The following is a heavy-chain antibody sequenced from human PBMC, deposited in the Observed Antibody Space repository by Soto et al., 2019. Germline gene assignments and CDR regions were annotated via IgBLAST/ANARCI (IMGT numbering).Heavy chain of an antibody. CDR3: VVGYGWGSHGLY. Sequence: EVQVVESGGGLVQPGGSLRLSCAASGFTFSSYWMHWVRQAPGKGLVWVSRINGDGSATYYADSVKGRFTISRDNARDTLHLQMSTLRADDTAVYYCVVGYGWGSHGLYWRQGTLFTVSS. J-gene: IGHJ4*02. V-gene: IGHV3-74*01. D-gene: IGHD3-10*01. CDR1: GFTFSSYW. CDR2: INGDGSAT.